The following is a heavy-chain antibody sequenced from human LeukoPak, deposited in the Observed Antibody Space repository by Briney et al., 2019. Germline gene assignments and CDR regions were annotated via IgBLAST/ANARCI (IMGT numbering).Heavy chain of an antibody. CDR2: INHSGST. V-gene: IGHV4-34*01. CDR1: GGSFSGYY. J-gene: IGHJ4*02. CDR3: ARGRAWSSSWYGY. D-gene: IGHD6-13*01. Sequence: KASETLSLTCAVYGGSFSGYYWSWIRQPPGKGLGWIGEINHSGSTNYNPSLKSRVTISVDTSKNQFSLKLSSVTAADTAVYYCARGRAWSSSWYGYWGQGTLVTVSS.